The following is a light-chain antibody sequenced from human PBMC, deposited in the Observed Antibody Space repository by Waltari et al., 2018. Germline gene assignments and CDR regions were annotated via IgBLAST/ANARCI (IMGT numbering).Light chain of an antibody. V-gene: IGKV1-5*03. CDR1: QNVDTW. CDR3: QQYNTYWT. J-gene: IGKJ1*01. Sequence: DIQMTQSPSTLSASIGDRVTITSRASQNVDTWLAWYQQKPGKAPKLLVYKTSTLQSGVPSRFSGSGSGTHFTLTISSLQPDDFATYYCQQYNTYWTFGQGTKVE. CDR2: KTS.